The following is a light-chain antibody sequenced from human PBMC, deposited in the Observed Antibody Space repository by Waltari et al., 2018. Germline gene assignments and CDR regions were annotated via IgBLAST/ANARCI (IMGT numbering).Light chain of an antibody. CDR2: GAS. Sequence: DIQMTQSPSTLSASVGDTVIIPCRASQSITTSLAWYQQKPGKAPDVLIYGASNLESGVPSRFSDSGSGTEFTLTISSLQPDDFATYYCQQYKSYKTFGQGTRVEIK. V-gene: IGKV1-5*03. J-gene: IGKJ1*01. CDR3: QQYKSYKT. CDR1: QSITTS.